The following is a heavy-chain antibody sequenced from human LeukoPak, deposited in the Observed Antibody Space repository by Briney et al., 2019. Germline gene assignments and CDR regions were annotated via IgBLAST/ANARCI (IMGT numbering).Heavy chain of an antibody. J-gene: IGHJ4*02. CDR3: ARLNNYYDSSGTFDY. V-gene: IGHV4-39*01. CDR2: IYCSGST. Sequence: ASQTLSLTCTVSGGSISSSSYYWGWIRQPPGKGLEWIGSIYCSGSTYYNPSLKSRVTISVDTSKNQFSLKLSSVTAADTAVYYCARLNNYYDSSGTFDYWGQGTLVTVSS. CDR1: GGSISSSSYY. D-gene: IGHD3-22*01.